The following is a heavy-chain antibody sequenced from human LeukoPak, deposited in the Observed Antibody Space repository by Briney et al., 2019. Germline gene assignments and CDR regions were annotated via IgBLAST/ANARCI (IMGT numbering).Heavy chain of an antibody. D-gene: IGHD1-1*01. CDR1: GLTVSSNY. J-gene: IGHJ4*02. CDR2: IYIGGST. CDR3: AKTGNPPTGDY. Sequence: GGSLRLSCAASGLTVSSNYMSWVRQAPGRGLEWVSVIYIGGSTYYAHSVKGRFTISRDNSKHTLYLKMNSLRAEDAAVYYCAKTGNPPTGDYWGQGTLVTVSS. V-gene: IGHV3-53*01.